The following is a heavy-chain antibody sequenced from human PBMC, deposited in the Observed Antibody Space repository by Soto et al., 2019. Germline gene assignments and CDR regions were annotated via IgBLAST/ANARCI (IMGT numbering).Heavy chain of an antibody. CDR1: GYTFTSYD. CDR3: ARGRYCSGGSCYPRGDDY. J-gene: IGHJ4*02. Sequence: QVQLVQSGAEVKKPGASVKVSCKASGYTFTSYDINWVRQATGQGLEWMGWMNPNSGNTGYAQKFQGRVTMTRNTSISTAYMELSSLRSEDTAVYYCARGRYCSGGSCYPRGDDYWGQGTLVTVSS. V-gene: IGHV1-8*01. D-gene: IGHD2-15*01. CDR2: MNPNSGNT.